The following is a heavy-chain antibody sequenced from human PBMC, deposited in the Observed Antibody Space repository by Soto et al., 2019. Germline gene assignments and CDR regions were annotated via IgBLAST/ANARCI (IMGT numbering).Heavy chain of an antibody. CDR1: GGSIANNNYF. CDR2: AAYSGGT. V-gene: IGHV4-39*01. Sequence: QLQLQESGPGLVKPSETLSLTYKVSGGSIANNNYFWAWIRQPPGKGLEWIGSAAYSGGTYYNPSLKSRVTISVDTSQNQFSLKLTSVTAADTAVYYCAKVLVGATSHSDFDSWGQGTLVTVSS. D-gene: IGHD2-15*01. CDR3: AKVLVGATSHSDFDS. J-gene: IGHJ4*02.